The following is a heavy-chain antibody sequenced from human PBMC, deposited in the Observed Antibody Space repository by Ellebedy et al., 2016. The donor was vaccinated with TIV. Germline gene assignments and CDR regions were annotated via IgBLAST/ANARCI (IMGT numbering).Heavy chain of an antibody. J-gene: IGHJ4*02. CDR1: GSTFSKYR. Sequence: GESLKISXEASGSTFSKYRMSWIRQASEERLEWVSNSNQDATETDSLDSVRGRFTIFRDKAKNSLYLHMNGLKVEDTAVYYCVRDCDDGACRTAAHWGQGTLVTVSS. V-gene: IGHV3-7*01. CDR3: VRDCDDGACRTAAH. CDR2: SNQDATET. D-gene: IGHD2-15*01.